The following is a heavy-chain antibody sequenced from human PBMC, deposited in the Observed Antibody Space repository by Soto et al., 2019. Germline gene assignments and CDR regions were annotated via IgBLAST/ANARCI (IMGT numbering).Heavy chain of an antibody. CDR2: ISWDGGTT. Sequence: EVHLVESGGVVVQPGGSLRLTCAASGFTFDDHNMHWVRQVPGKRLEWVSLISWDGGTTYYADSVKGRFTVSRDNSINLLYLQMNALTTEDSALYYCASSQGDYWGQGTLVTVS. D-gene: IGHD6-6*01. V-gene: IGHV3-43*01. CDR3: ASSQGDY. CDR1: GFTFDDHN. J-gene: IGHJ4*02.